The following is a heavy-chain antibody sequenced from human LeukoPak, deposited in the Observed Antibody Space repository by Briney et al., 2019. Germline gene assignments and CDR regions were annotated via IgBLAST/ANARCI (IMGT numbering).Heavy chain of an antibody. CDR3: ARHLRSTYYCDSSGYYPPYYFDY. CDR2: IYYSGST. D-gene: IGHD3-22*01. CDR1: GGSISSSSYY. V-gene: IGHV4-39*01. J-gene: IGHJ4*02. Sequence: SETLSLTCTVSGGSISSSSYYWGWIRQPPGKGLEWIGSIYYSGSTYYNPSLKSRVTISVDTSKNQFSLKLSSVTAADTAVYYCARHLRSTYYCDSSGYYPPYYFDYWGQGTLVTVSS.